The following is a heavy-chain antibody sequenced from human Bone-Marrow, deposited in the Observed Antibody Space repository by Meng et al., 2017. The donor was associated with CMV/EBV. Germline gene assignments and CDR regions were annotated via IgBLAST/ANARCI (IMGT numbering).Heavy chain of an antibody. J-gene: IGHJ5*02. CDR2: ISSSGSTI. V-gene: IGHV3-48*03. D-gene: IGHD6-13*01. Sequence: GGSLRLSCAASGFTFSSYEMNWVRQAPGKGLEWVSYISSSGSTIYYADSVKGRFTISRDNAKNSLYLQMNSLRAEDTAVYYCARAQSSSWSHNWFDPWGQGTLVTVSS. CDR1: GFTFSSYE. CDR3: ARAQSSSWSHNWFDP.